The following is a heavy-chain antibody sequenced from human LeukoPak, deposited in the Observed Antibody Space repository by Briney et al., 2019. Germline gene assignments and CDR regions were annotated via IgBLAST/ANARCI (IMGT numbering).Heavy chain of an antibody. CDR1: GFTFSDHY. V-gene: IGHV3-72*01. CDR2: TRNKANSYTT. D-gene: IGHD6-19*01. Sequence: PGGSLRLSCAASGFTFSDHYMDWVRQAPGKGLEWVGRTRNKANSYTTEYAASVKGRFTISRDDSKNSLYLQMNSLKTEDTAVYYCVRGTYSSGWYHYCYYGMDVWGQGTTVTVSS. J-gene: IGHJ6*02. CDR3: VRGTYSSGWYHYCYYGMDV.